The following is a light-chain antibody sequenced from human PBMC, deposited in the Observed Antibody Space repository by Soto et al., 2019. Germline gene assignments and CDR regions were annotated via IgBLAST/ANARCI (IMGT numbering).Light chain of an antibody. V-gene: IGLV2-11*01. Sequence: SALTQPRSVSGSPGQSVTISCTGTTNDVGGYNYVSWYQQHPSKAPKLMIYDVTKRPSGVPDRFSGSKSGNTASLTISGLQAEDEADYYCCSYAGSYSYVFGTGTKLTVL. CDR1: TNDVGGYNY. CDR3: CSYAGSYSYV. J-gene: IGLJ1*01. CDR2: DVT.